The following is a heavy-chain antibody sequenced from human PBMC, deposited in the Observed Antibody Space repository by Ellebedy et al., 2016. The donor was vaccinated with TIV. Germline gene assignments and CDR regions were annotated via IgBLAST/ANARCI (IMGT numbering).Heavy chain of an antibody. V-gene: IGHV4-39*01. J-gene: IGHJ3*02. Sequence: SETLSLTXTVSGGSISSSSYYWGWIRQPPGKGLEWIGSIYYSGSTYYNPSLKSRVTISVDTSKNQFSLKLSSVTAADTAVYYCARHEGTIFGAPGSAFDIWGQGTMVTVSS. CDR2: IYYSGST. CDR3: ARHEGTIFGAPGSAFDI. CDR1: GGSISSSSYY. D-gene: IGHD3-3*01.